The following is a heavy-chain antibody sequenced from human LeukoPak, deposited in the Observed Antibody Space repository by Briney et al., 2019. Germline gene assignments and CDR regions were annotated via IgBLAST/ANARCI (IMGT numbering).Heavy chain of an antibody. CDR3: ASERVTVVTKDFDS. D-gene: IGHD2-21*02. J-gene: IGHJ4*02. V-gene: IGHV1-46*01. CDR2: IDPTNGGP. Sequence: GASVKVSCKASGYTFTDYYMNWVRQAPGQRLEWVGAIDPTNGGPNSAQKFRGRVIMTWDSSTNTAYMELSSLKSEDTAVYYCASERVTVVTKDFDSWGQGTLVTVSS. CDR1: GYTFTDYY.